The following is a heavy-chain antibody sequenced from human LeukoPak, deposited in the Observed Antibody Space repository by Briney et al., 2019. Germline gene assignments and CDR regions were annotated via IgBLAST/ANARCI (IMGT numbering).Heavy chain of an antibody. CDR2: IRYDGSNK. D-gene: IGHD3-22*01. Sequence: GGSLRLSCAASGFTFSSYGMHWVRQAPGKGLEWVAFIRYDGSNKYYADSVKGRFTISRDNSKNTLYLQMNSLRAEDTAVYYCAKGDYYDSSGYPYFDYWGQGTLVTVSS. J-gene: IGHJ4*02. CDR1: GFTFSSYG. V-gene: IGHV3-30*02. CDR3: AKGDYYDSSGYPYFDY.